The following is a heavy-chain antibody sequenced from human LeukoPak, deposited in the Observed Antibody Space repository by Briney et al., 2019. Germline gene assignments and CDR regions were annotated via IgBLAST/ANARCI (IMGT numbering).Heavy chain of an antibody. CDR1: GFNFGTYA. J-gene: IGHJ4*02. CDR2: ISGSGDNT. V-gene: IGHV3-23*01. D-gene: IGHD4-23*01. CDR3: ANYYGGTAYYFDY. Sequence: GGSLRLSCAGSGFNFGTYAMSWVRQAPEKGLEWVSGISGSGDNTIYADSVKGRFTISRDNSKNTLFLQINSLRADDTAVYYCANYYGGTAYYFDYWGQGTLVTVSS.